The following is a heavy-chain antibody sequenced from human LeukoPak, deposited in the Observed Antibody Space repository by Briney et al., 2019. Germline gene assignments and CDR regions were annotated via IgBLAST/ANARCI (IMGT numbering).Heavy chain of an antibody. CDR3: TRSGMRWLRPGEGENFDY. Sequence: GGSLRLSCAASGFTFSSYSMNWVRQAPGKGLEWVGFIRSKAYGGTTEYAASVKGRFTISRDDSKSIAYLQMNSLKTEDTAVYYCTRSGMRWLRPGEGENFDYWGQGTLVTVSS. V-gene: IGHV3-49*04. J-gene: IGHJ4*02. D-gene: IGHD5-12*01. CDR2: IRSKAYGGTT. CDR1: GFTFSSYS.